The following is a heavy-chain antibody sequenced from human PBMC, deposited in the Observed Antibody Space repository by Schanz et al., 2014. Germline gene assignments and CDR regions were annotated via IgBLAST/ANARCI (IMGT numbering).Heavy chain of an antibody. D-gene: IGHD5-12*01. CDR3: ARGPLGTSP. Sequence: QVQLVQSEAEVKKPGASVKVSCKASGYTFTDYGLSWVRQAPGQGLEWMGIINPSGGGTSYALRFQDRVTVTRDTSRSTVYMELSSLRSEDTAVYYCARGPLGTSPWGQGTLVTVSS. J-gene: IGHJ5*02. CDR1: GYTFTDYG. V-gene: IGHV1-46*01. CDR2: INPSGGGT.